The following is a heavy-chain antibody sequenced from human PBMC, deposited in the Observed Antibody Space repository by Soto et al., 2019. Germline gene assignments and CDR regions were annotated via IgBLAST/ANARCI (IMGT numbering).Heavy chain of an antibody. Sequence: PGGSLRLSCAASGFTFSSYSMNWVRQAPGKGLEWVSYISSSSSTIYYADSVKGRFTISRDNAKNSLYLQMNSLRAEDTAVYYCAGSLSHVLLWFGPKDAFDIWGQGTMVTVSS. CDR1: GFTFSSYS. CDR3: AGSLSHVLLWFGPKDAFDI. CDR2: ISSSSSTI. J-gene: IGHJ3*02. D-gene: IGHD3-10*01. V-gene: IGHV3-48*01.